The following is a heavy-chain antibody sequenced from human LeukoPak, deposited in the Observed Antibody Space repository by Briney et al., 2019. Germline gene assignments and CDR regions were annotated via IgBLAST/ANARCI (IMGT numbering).Heavy chain of an antibody. D-gene: IGHD6-6*01. J-gene: IGHJ5*02. CDR3: AKDPLRGIAAPWFDP. CDR2: TSWNSGSI. Sequence: GRSLRLSCAASGFTFDDYAMHWVRQAPGKGLEWVSGTSWNSGSIGYADSVKGRFTISRDNAKNSLYLQMNSLRAEDMALYYCAKDPLRGIAAPWFDPWGQGTLVTVSS. V-gene: IGHV3-9*03. CDR1: GFTFDDYA.